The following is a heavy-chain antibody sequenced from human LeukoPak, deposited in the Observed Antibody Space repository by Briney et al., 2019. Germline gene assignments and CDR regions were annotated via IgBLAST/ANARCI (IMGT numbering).Heavy chain of an antibody. V-gene: IGHV3-21*01. CDR3: ARDEYCSGGSCYRGGNWFDP. CDR1: GFTFSSYS. J-gene: IGHJ5*02. D-gene: IGHD2-15*01. Sequence: GGSLRLSCAASGFTFSSYSMNWVRQAPGKGLEWVSSISSSSSYIYYADSVKGRFTISRDNAKNSLYLQMNSLRAEDTAVYYCARDEYCSGGSCYRGGNWFDPWGREPWSPSPQ. CDR2: ISSSSSYI.